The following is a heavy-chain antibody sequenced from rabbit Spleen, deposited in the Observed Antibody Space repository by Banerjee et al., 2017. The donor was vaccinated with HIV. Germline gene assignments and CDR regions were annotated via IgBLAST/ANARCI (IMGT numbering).Heavy chain of an antibody. CDR3: ARAGISSSGFYSPYYLNL. CDR1: GFSFSNKVV. CDR2: INGVTGKA. D-gene: IGHD1-1*01. Sequence: QEQLVESGGGLVQPEGSLTLTCKASGFSFSNKVVMCWVRQAPGKGLEWIACINGVTGKALYANWAKGRFTISKTSSTTVTLQMTSLADADTATYFCARAGISSSGFYSPYYLNLWGQGTLVTVS. J-gene: IGHJ4*01. V-gene: IGHV1S45*01.